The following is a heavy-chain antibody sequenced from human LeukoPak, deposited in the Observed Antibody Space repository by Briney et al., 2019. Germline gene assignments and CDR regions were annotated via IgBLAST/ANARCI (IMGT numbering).Heavy chain of an antibody. Sequence: TGGSLRLSCAASGFTLSNYDMSWVRQAPGKGLAWVSAISGRGGRTYYADSAKGRFTISRDHPKNTLYLQMNSLRAEDTAVYYCANNDYNNPEGWGQGTLVTVSS. D-gene: IGHD4-11*01. CDR1: GFTLSNYD. CDR3: ANNDYNNPEG. V-gene: IGHV3-23*01. CDR2: ISGRGGRT. J-gene: IGHJ4*02.